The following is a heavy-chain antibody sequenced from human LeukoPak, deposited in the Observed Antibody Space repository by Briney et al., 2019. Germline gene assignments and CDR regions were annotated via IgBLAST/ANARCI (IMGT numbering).Heavy chain of an antibody. CDR3: ARRGDVYYDSSGYYLDY. V-gene: IGHV3-66*01. CDR1: GFTVSSNY. CDR2: IYSGGST. J-gene: IGHJ4*02. D-gene: IGHD3-22*01. Sequence: GGSLRLSCAASGFTVSSNYMSWVRQAPGKGLEWVSVIYSGGSTYYADSVKGRFTISRDNSKNTLYLQMNSLRVEDTAVYYCARRGDVYYDSSGYYLDYWGQGTLVTVSP.